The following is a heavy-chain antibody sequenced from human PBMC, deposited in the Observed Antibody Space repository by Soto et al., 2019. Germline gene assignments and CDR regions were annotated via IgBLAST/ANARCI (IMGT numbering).Heavy chain of an antibody. CDR3: ARARDDYIWGSYRSEYYXDY. CDR1: GFTFGSYW. CDR2: IKQDGSEK. D-gene: IGHD3-16*02. J-gene: IGHJ4*02. Sequence: GGSLRLSCAASGFTFGSYWMSWVHQAPGKGLEWVANIKQDGSEKYYVDSVKGRFTISRDNAKNSLYLQMNSLRAEDTAVYYCARARDDYIWGSYRSEYYXDYWGQGTLVTVSS. V-gene: IGHV3-7*01.